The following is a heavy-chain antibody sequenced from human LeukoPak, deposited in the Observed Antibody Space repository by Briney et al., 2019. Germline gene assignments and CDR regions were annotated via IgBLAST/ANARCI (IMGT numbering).Heavy chain of an antibody. Sequence: GESLKISCRGSGYSFTNYWGGWVRQIPGKGFEWMGIIYSGDSDTRYSSSFQRQVTIPADKYISPAYPQWSSLKASDTARYYCAGHGCRTTSCAQFDPWGQGTLVTVSS. CDR1: GYSFTNYW. CDR2: IYSGDSDT. V-gene: IGHV5-51*02. D-gene: IGHD2-2*01. J-gene: IGHJ5*02. CDR3: AGHGCRTTSCAQFDP.